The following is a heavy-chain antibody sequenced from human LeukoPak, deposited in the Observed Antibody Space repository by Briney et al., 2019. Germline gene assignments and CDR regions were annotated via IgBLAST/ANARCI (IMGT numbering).Heavy chain of an antibody. CDR3: TRGWEAAGTDWFDP. V-gene: IGHV3-49*03. J-gene: IGHJ5*02. Sequence: GGSLRLSCTASGYTFGDYAMSWFRQAPGKGLEWVGFIRSKAYGWTTEYAASVKGRFTISRDDSKSIAYLQMNSLKTEDTAVYYCTRGWEAAGTDWFDPWGQGTLVTVSS. CDR2: IRSKAYGWTT. CDR1: GYTFGDYA. D-gene: IGHD6-13*01.